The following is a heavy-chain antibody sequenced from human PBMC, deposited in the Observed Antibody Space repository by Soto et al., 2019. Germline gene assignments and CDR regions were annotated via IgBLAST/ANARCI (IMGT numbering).Heavy chain of an antibody. Sequence: QVQLVQSGAEVKKPGASVKVSRKASGYTFTSYAMHWVRPAPGQRLEWMGWINAGNGNTKYSQKFQGRVTITRDTSASKAYMELSSLRSEDTAVYYCARLDSSGWYFDYWGQGTLVTVSS. J-gene: IGHJ4*02. V-gene: IGHV1-3*01. CDR3: ARLDSSGWYFDY. D-gene: IGHD6-19*01. CDR2: INAGNGNT. CDR1: GYTFTSYA.